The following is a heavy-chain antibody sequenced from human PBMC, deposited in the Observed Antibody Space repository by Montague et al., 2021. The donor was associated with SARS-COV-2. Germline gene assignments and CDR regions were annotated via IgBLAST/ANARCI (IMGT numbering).Heavy chain of an antibody. CDR3: AREAEIFGVVISPLFY. D-gene: IGHD3-3*01. V-gene: IGHV3-33*08. CDR2: IWYDGSNK. Sequence: SLRLSCAASGFTFSSYAMHWVRQAPGKGLEWVAVIWYDGSNKYYADSVKGRFTISRDNSKNTLYLQMNSLRAEDTAVYYCAREAEIFGVVISPLFYWGQGTLVTVSS. J-gene: IGHJ4*02. CDR1: GFTFSSYA.